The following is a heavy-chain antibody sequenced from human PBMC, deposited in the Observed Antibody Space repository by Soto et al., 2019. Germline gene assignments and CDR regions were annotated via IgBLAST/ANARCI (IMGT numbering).Heavy chain of an antibody. J-gene: IGHJ4*02. CDR1: GGTFSSYA. CDR3: ARARLSIYYDSSGYPDY. V-gene: IGHV1-69*12. CDR2: IIPIFGTA. Sequence: QVQLVQSGAEVKKPGSSVKVSCKASGGTFSSYAISWVRQAPGQGLEWMGGIIPIFGTANYAQKFQGRVTITADEPTSTAYMELSSLRSEDTALYYCARARLSIYYDSSGYPDYWGQGTLVTVSS. D-gene: IGHD3-22*01.